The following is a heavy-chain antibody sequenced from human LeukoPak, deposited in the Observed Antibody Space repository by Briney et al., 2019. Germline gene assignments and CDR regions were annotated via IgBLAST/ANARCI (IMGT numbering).Heavy chain of an antibody. CDR1: GFTFSSYT. CDR3: ARGRKPSGYYYYMDV. Sequence: GGSLRLSCAASGFTFSSYTMNWVRQAPGKGLEWVSSISSSSSYIYYADSVKGRFTISRDNSKDTLYLHMDSLSVDDTTVYYCARGRKPSGYYYYMDVWGKGTTVTV. J-gene: IGHJ6*03. V-gene: IGHV3-21*01. CDR2: ISSSSSYI.